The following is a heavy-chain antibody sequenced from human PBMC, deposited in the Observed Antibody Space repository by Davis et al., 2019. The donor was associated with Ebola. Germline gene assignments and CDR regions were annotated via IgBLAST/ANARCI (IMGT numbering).Heavy chain of an antibody. J-gene: IGHJ4*02. CDR2: ISSSSSYI. D-gene: IGHD1-1*01. CDR1: GFTFGDYA. Sequence: GESLKISCTGSGFTFGDYAVSWVRQAPGKGLEWVSSISSSSSYIYYADSVKGRFTISRDNSKNMLFLQLTSLRDDDTAVYYCAKETAAIPTRTDYWGQGALVTVSS. CDR3: AKETAAIPTRTDY. V-gene: IGHV3-21*04.